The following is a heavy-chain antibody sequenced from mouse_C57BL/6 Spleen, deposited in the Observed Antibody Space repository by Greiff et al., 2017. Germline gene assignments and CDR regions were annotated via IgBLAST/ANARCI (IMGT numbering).Heavy chain of an antibody. V-gene: IGHV14-4*01. CDR3: TRGNYYGSFLRFAY. CDR2: IVPENGDT. D-gene: IGHD1-1*01. Sequence: EVQLQQSGAELVRPGASVKLSCTASGFNIKDDYMHWVKQRPEQGLEWIGCIVPENGDTDYASKFQGKATITADTSSTPAYLQLSSLTSEDTAVYYCTRGNYYGSFLRFAYWGQGTLVTVSA. J-gene: IGHJ3*01. CDR1: GFNIKDDY.